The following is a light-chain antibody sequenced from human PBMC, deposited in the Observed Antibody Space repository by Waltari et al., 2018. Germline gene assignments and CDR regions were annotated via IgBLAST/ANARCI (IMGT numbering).Light chain of an antibody. CDR3: HSRDASGVAGS. CDR2: DKN. Sequence: SSELTQDPAVSVAMGQTVRITCKGDSLRSYYPSWYQQRPGQAPILVIYDKNNRPSGVPDRFSGSSSHNTGSLTITGAQAEDEASYYCHSRDASGVAGSFGGGTKLTVL. CDR1: SLRSYY. J-gene: IGLJ2*01. V-gene: IGLV3-19*01.